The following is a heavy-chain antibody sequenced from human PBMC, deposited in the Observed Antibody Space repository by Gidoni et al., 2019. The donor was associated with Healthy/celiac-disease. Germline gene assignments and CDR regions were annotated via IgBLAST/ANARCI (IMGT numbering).Heavy chain of an antibody. J-gene: IGHJ6*03. D-gene: IGHD1-26*01. CDR1: GGTFSSYA. CDR3: AREGGSYSEYYYYMDV. CDR2: IIPFLGIA. V-gene: IGHV1-69*04. Sequence: QVQLVQSGAEVTKPGSSVKVSCKASGGTFSSYAISWVRQAPGQGLEWLGRIIPFLGIANYAQKFQGRVTITADKSTSTAYMELSSLRSEDTAVYYCAREGGSYSEYYYYMDVWGKGTTVTVSS.